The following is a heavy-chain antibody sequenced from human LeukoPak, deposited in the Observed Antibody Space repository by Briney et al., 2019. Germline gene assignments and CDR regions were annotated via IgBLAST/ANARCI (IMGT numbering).Heavy chain of an antibody. D-gene: IGHD4-17*01. Sequence: SETLSLTCAVYGGSFSGYYWSWIRQPPGKGLEWIGEINHSGSTNYNPSLKSRVTISVDTSKNQFSLKLSSVTAADTAVYYCARATTVTTFYYYYYMDVWGKGTTVTISS. V-gene: IGHV4-34*01. J-gene: IGHJ6*03. CDR2: INHSGST. CDR1: GGSFSGYY. CDR3: ARATTVTTFYYYYYMDV.